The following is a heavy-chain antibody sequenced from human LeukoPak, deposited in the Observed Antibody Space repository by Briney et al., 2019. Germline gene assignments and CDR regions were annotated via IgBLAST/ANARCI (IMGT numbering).Heavy chain of an antibody. Sequence: PGGSLRLSCAASGFTFSSYSMNWVRQAPGKGLEWVSYISSSSSTIYYADSVKGRFTISRDNAKNSLYLQMNSLRAEDTAVYYCAKGVVTMVRGVIEGGYYFDYWGQGTLVTVSS. D-gene: IGHD3-10*01. J-gene: IGHJ4*02. CDR1: GFTFSSYS. V-gene: IGHV3-48*01. CDR2: ISSSSSTI. CDR3: AKGVVTMVRGVIEGGYYFDY.